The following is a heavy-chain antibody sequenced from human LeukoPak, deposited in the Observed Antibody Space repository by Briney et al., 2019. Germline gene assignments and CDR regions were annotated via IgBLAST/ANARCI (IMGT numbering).Heavy chain of an antibody. Sequence: ASVKVSCKASGYTFTGYYMHWVRQAPGQGLEWMGWINPNSGGTNYAQKFQGRVTMTRDTSISTAYMELSRLISDDTAVYYCARVGWFGELFDFDYWGQGTLVTVSS. V-gene: IGHV1-2*02. CDR2: INPNSGGT. D-gene: IGHD3-10*01. CDR1: GYTFTGYY. CDR3: ARVGWFGELFDFDY. J-gene: IGHJ4*02.